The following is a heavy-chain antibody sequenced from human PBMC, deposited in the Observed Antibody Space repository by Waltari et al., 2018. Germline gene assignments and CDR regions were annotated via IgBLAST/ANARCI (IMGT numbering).Heavy chain of an antibody. Sequence: QVQLVQSGAEVKKPGSSVKVSCKASGGTFSSYAISWVRQAPGQGLEWMGGIIPIFGTANYAQKFQGRVTITADESTSTAYMELSSLRSEDTAVYYCARDSIAVAGTLAYYYYGMDVWGQGTTVTVSS. CDR2: IIPIFGTA. J-gene: IGHJ6*02. CDR1: GGTFSSYA. V-gene: IGHV1-69*01. D-gene: IGHD6-19*01. CDR3: ARDSIAVAGTLAYYYYGMDV.